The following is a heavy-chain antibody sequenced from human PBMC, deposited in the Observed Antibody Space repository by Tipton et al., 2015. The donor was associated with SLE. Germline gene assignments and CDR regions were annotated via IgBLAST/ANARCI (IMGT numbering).Heavy chain of an antibody. CDR3: ARALAGYWYFDL. D-gene: IGHD6-19*01. V-gene: IGHV4-59*11. CDR1: GGSISSHY. CDR2: IYYSGST. Sequence: SLSLTCTVSGGSISSHYWSWIRQPPGKGLEWIGYIYYSGSTNYNPSLKSRVTISVDTSKNQFSLKLSSVTAADTAVYYCARALAGYWYFDLWGRGTLVTVSS. J-gene: IGHJ2*01.